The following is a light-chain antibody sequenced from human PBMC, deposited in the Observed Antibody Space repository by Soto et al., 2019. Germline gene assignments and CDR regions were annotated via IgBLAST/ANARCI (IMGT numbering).Light chain of an antibody. Sequence: DIQMTPSLSTLSASVGDRVTITCRASQSINSWLAWYQQKPGKAPKILIYDASILESGVTSRFSGSGSGTEFTLTITSLQPDDFETYYCQQYNSYPWTFGQGTMVDIK. CDR3: QQYNSYPWT. J-gene: IGKJ1*01. CDR1: QSINSW. CDR2: DAS. V-gene: IGKV1-5*01.